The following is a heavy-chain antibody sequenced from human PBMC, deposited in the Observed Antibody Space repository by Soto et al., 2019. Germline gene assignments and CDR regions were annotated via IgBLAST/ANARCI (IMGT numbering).Heavy chain of an antibody. Sequence: LRLSCVASGFTFSDYYMSWVRQAPGKGLEWLSYSSNSGTYTKYAGSVKGRFSISRDNAKNSLYLQINSLRGEDTAIYYCARSGDNYNVLDYWGQGTPVTVSS. CDR2: SSNSGTYT. CDR3: ARSGDNYNVLDY. V-gene: IGHV3-11*06. D-gene: IGHD3-10*02. CDR1: GFTFSDYY. J-gene: IGHJ4*02.